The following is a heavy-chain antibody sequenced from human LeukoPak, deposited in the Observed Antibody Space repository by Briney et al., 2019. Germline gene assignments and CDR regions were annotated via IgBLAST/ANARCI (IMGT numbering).Heavy chain of an antibody. J-gene: IGHJ4*02. V-gene: IGHV1-2*02. D-gene: IGHD3-10*01. Sequence: ASVKVSCKTSAYXFTGYFFRWIRQAPGQGLEWMGWINANSGDTNYAQQFQGRLTMTRDRSISTVYMELSRLRTDDTAVYYCARDFSWGVDSWGQGSLVTVSS. CDR3: ARDFSWGVDS. CDR1: AYXFTGYF. CDR2: INANSGDT.